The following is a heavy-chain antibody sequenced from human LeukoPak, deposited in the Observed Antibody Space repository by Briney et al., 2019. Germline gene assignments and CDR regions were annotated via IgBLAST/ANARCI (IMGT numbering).Heavy chain of an antibody. CDR3: ARMGAIAGASANPDY. CDR2: IFYSGTT. CDR1: GGSISSYY. V-gene: IGHV4-59*12. J-gene: IGHJ4*02. Sequence: SETLSLTCTVSGGSISSYYWNCIRQHPGKGREWIGYIFYSGTTNYNPSLKSRVTMSVDTSKNQFSLKLSSVTAADTAVYYCARMGAIAGASANPDYWGQGTLVSVSS. D-gene: IGHD4/OR15-4a*01.